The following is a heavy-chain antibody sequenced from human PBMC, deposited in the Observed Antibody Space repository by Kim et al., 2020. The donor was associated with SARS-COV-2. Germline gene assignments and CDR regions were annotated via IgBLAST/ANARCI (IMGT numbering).Heavy chain of an antibody. CDR3: ARVDYYDSSGYYQYYFDY. J-gene: IGHJ4*02. Sequence: SETLSLTCTVSGGSISSYYWSWIRQPPGKGLEWIGYIYYSGSTNYNPSLKSRVTISVDTSKNQFSLKLSSVTAADTAVYYCARVDYYDSSGYYQYYFDYWGQGNLVTVSS. CDR2: IYYSGST. V-gene: IGHV4-59*13. D-gene: IGHD3-22*01. CDR1: GGSISSYY.